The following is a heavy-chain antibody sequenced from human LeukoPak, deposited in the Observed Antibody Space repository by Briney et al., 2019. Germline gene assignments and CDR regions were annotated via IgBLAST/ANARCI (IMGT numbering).Heavy chain of an antibody. D-gene: IGHD2-2*01. CDR2: IY. V-gene: IGHV5-51*01. J-gene: IGHJ4*02. Sequence: GESLKISCKGSGYTFSNSIIGWVRQMPGKGLEWMGIIYSPSFQGHVTISADKSISTAYLQWSSLRASDTAMYYCARLPAASAMRGDYWGQGTLVTVSS. CDR3: ARLPAASAMRGDY. CDR1: GYTFSNSI.